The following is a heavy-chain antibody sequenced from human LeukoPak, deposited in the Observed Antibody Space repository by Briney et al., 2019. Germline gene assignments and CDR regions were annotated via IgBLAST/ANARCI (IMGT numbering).Heavy chain of an antibody. Sequence: SETLSLTCGVSGGSISTTRYYWGWIRQPPGKGLEWIGSIYYSRSTYYNPSLKSRVTISVDTSKNQFSLKLSSVTAADTAVYYCARHADSGFGQLAFDYWGQGTLVTVSS. CDR3: ARHADSGFGQLAFDY. CDR1: GGSISTTRYY. D-gene: IGHD3-10*01. CDR2: IYYSRST. V-gene: IGHV4-39*01. J-gene: IGHJ4*02.